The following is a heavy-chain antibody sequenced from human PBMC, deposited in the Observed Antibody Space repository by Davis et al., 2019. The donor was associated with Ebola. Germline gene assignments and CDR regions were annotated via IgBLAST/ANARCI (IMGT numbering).Heavy chain of an antibody. CDR2: MNPNSGNT. CDR1: GYTFTSYD. CDR3: ARPDLYSSSSDYYYYYGMDV. D-gene: IGHD6-6*01. J-gene: IGHJ6*02. Sequence: AASVKVSCKASGYTFTSYDINWVRQATGQGLEWMGWMNPNSGNTGYAQKFQGRVTMTRNTSISTAYMELSSLRSEDTAVYYCARPDLYSSSSDYYYYYGMDVWGQGTTVTVSS. V-gene: IGHV1-8*01.